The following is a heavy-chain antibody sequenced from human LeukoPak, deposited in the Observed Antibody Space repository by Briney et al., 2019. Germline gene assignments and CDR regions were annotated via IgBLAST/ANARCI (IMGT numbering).Heavy chain of an antibody. CDR1: GFTFTSSA. V-gene: IGHV1-58*02. CDR2: IVVGSGNT. CDR3: AAARYSYGYEYDY. Sequence: SVKVSCKASGFTFTSSAMQWVRQARGQRLEWIGWIVVGSGNTNYAQKFQERVTITRDMSTSTAYMELSSLRSEDTAVYYCAAARYSYGYEYDYWGQGTLVTVSS. D-gene: IGHD5-18*01. J-gene: IGHJ4*02.